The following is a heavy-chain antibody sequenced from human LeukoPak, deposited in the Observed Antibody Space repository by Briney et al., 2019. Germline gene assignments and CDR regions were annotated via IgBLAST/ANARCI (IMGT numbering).Heavy chain of an antibody. Sequence: GGSLRLSCAASGFSVSTNYMSWVRQAPGKGLEWVSAISGSGGSTYYADSVKGRFTISRDNSKNTLYLQMNSLRAEDTAVYYCAKVPAEVDTAMVSPWFDPWGQGTLVTVSS. CDR2: ISGSGGST. D-gene: IGHD5-18*01. V-gene: IGHV3-23*01. CDR1: GFSVSTNY. CDR3: AKVPAEVDTAMVSPWFDP. J-gene: IGHJ5*02.